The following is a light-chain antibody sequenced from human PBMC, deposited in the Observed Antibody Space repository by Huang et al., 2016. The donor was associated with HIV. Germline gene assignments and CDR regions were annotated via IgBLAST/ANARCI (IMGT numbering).Light chain of an antibody. Sequence: DIVLTQSPGTLSLSPRERAALSCRASQNITNNFLAWYQQRSSQTPRRLIYGASNRAMGIPDRFSGSGSGTDFTLIISRLEPQDSAVYYCQQYLSSPLTFGGGTNVEIK. CDR3: QQYLSSPLT. J-gene: IGKJ4*01. CDR1: QNITNNF. V-gene: IGKV3-20*01. CDR2: GAS.